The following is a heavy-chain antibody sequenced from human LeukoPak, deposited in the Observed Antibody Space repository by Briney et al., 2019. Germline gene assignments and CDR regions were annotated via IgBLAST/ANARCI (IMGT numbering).Heavy chain of an antibody. Sequence: GGSLRLSCAASGFTFSSYGMHWVRQAPGKGLEWVAVISYDGSNKYYADSVKGRFTISRDNSKNTLYLQMNSLRAEDTAVYYCAKDLEQLVWYYYYGMDVWGQGTTVTVSS. D-gene: IGHD6-6*01. J-gene: IGHJ6*02. CDR2: ISYDGSNK. V-gene: IGHV3-30*18. CDR3: AKDLEQLVWYYYYGMDV. CDR1: GFTFSSYG.